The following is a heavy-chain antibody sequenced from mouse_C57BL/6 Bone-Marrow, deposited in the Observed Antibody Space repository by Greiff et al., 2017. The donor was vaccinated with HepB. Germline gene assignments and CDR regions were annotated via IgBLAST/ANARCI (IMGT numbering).Heavy chain of an antibody. D-gene: IGHD2-3*01. J-gene: IGHJ4*01. CDR1: GFTFSDYG. CDR2: ISSGSSTI. CDR3: ARQGNLDGYH. Sequence: EVQLQQSGGGLVKPGGSLKLSCAASGFTFSDYGMHWVRQAPEKGLEWVAYISSGSSTIYYADTVKGRFTISRDNAKNTLFLQMTSLRSEDTAMYYCARQGNLDGYHWGQGTSVTVSS. V-gene: IGHV5-17*01.